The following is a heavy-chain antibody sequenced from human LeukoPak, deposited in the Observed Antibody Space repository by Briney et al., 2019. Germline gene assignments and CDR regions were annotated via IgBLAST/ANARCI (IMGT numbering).Heavy chain of an antibody. D-gene: IGHD3-3*01. V-gene: IGHV4-4*07. CDR3: ARDRDFWSGFFDY. J-gene: IGHJ4*02. CDR1: GGSTSSYY. CDR2: IYTSGST. Sequence: SETLSLTCTVSGGSTSSYYLSWIRQPAGKGLEWIGRIYTSGSTSYNPSLKSRVTMSVDTSKNQFSLKLSSVTAADTAVCYWARDRDFWSGFFDYWGQGTLVTVSS.